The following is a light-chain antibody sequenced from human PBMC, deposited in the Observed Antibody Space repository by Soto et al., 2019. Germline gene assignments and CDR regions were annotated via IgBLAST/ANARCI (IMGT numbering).Light chain of an antibody. CDR2: GTS. Sequence: IVVTLSPVAVSLNPGEGTTLSCRASQSVSTHLAWYQQIPGQAPRLLIYGTSTRAAGIPARFSGRGSGTEFTFTISSLQSEDFAGYHCQQYHDWPITFGQGTRLEI. V-gene: IGKV3-15*01. J-gene: IGKJ5*01. CDR3: QQYHDWPIT. CDR1: QSVSTH.